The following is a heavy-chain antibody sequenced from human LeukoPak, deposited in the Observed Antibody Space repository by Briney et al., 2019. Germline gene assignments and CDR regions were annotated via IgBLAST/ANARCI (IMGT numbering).Heavy chain of an antibody. J-gene: IGHJ4*02. CDR1: GLTFSNYG. D-gene: IGHD2-2*01. V-gene: IGHV3-23*01. CDR2: ISADGSRT. Sequence: QAGGSLRLSCVGSGLTFSNYGMSWVRQAPGKGLECVSTISADGSRTYYPASVKGRFTISRDNSKNTLYLQMNSLRAEDTAVYYCANREARDSTLGYWGQGTLVTVSS. CDR3: ANREARDSTLGY.